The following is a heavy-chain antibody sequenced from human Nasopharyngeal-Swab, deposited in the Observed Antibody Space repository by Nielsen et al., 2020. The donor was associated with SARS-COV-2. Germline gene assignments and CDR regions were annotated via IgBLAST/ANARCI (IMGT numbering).Heavy chain of an antibody. CDR3: AKEGATGWFDP. V-gene: IGHV4-59*11. J-gene: IGHJ5*02. CDR2: ISHNSGT. Sequence: GSLRLSCTVSGVSITSQYWSWIRQPPGKGLEWIGYISHNSGTSYNPSLKSRVTMFMDTSKNQFSLRPRSVTAADTAVYYCAKEGATGWFDPWGQGTLVTVSS. CDR1: GVSITSQY.